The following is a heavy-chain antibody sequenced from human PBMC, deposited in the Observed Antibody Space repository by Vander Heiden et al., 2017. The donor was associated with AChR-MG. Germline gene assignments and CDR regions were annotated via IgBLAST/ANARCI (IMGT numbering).Heavy chain of an antibody. Sequence: QVQLQQRGAGLLKPSETLSLTCAVDGRSFSGYYWSWIRQPPGKGLEWIGEINHSGSTNYNPSLKSRVTISVDTSKNQFSLKLSSVTAADTAVYYCARGAMVRGFSFDYWGQGTLVTVSS. D-gene: IGHD3-10*01. V-gene: IGHV4-34*01. J-gene: IGHJ4*02. CDR1: GRSFSGYY. CDR3: ARGAMVRGFSFDY. CDR2: INHSGST.